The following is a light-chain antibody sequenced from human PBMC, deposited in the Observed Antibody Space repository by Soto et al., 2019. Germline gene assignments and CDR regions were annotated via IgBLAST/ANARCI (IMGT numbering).Light chain of an antibody. V-gene: IGKV1-39*01. CDR2: AAS. Sequence: DIQMTQSPSSLSASVGDRVTIPCRASQSISSYLNWYQQKPGKAPKLLIYAASSLQSGVPSRFSGSGSGTDFTLTISSLQPEDFATYYCQQSYSTLYTFGQGTKVDIK. CDR3: QQSYSTLYT. CDR1: QSISSY. J-gene: IGKJ2*01.